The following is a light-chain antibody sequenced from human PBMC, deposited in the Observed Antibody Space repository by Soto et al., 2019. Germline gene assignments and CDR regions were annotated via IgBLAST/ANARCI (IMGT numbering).Light chain of an antibody. CDR2: EVT. J-gene: IGLJ1*01. V-gene: IGLV2-14*01. Sequence: ALTQPASVSGSPGQSITISCTGTSSDVGGYDYVSWYQQYPGKAPKLLIYEVTNRPPGISNRFSGSKSDNTASLTISGLQSDDEADYYCSSYTSVFTYVFGTGTKVTVL. CDR3: SSYTSVFTYV. CDR1: SSDVGGYDY.